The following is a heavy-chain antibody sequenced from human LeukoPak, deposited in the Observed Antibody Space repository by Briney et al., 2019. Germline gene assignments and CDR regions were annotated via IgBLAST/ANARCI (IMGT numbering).Heavy chain of an antibody. CDR2: IRYDGSNK. CDR1: GFTFSSYG. D-gene: IGHD5-24*01. Sequence: GGSLRLSCAASGFTFSSYGMHWVRQAPGKGLEWVAFIRYDGSNKYYADSVKGRFTISRDNSKNTLYLQMNSLRAEDTAVYYCAKSRDGYNPNYYYYYMDVWGKGTTVTISS. J-gene: IGHJ6*03. CDR3: AKSRDGYNPNYYYYYMDV. V-gene: IGHV3-30*02.